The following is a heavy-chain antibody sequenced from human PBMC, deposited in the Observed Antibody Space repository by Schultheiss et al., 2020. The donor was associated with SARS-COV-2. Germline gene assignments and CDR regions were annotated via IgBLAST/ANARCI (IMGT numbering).Heavy chain of an antibody. CDR1: GFTFSSYE. Sequence: GGSLRLSCAASGFTFSSYEMNWVRQAPGKGLEWVSYISSSGSTIYYADSVKGRFTISRDNSKNTLYLQMNSLRAEDTAVYYCARAATMIVGRGAFDIWGQGTMVTVSS. CDR2: ISSSGSTI. D-gene: IGHD3-22*01. J-gene: IGHJ3*02. CDR3: ARAATMIVGRGAFDI. V-gene: IGHV3-48*03.